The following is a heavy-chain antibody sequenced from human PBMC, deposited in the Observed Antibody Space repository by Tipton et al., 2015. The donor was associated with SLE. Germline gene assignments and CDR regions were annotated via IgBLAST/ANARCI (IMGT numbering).Heavy chain of an antibody. D-gene: IGHD2-2*02. CDR3: ARDGYTHTWYYLDS. CDR2: IGYDGTNR. CDR1: GFNFSTYA. J-gene: IGHJ4*02. Sequence: SLRLSCAASGFNFSTYALHWVRQAPGKGLEWVAVIGYDGTNRHYVDSVKGRFTISRDNSRNTLLLQMTSLRPEDAAVYFCARDGYTHTWYYLDSWGQGTLVTVSS. V-gene: IGHV3-30*01.